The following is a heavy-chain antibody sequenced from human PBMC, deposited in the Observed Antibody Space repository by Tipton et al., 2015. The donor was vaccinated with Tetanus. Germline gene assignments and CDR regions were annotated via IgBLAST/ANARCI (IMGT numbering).Heavy chain of an antibody. CDR2: IYKSGNT. Sequence: TLSLTCTVSVGSISSGDYYWSWVRQSPGEGLQWIGHIYKSGNTYYKPSLKSRVAISIDASKNQFSLKLNSMTAADTAVYYCARVVYNYYYMVVWGKGTTVAVAS. CDR3: ARVVYNYYYMVV. V-gene: IGHV4-30-4*01. CDR1: VGSISSGDYY. D-gene: IGHD3-10*01. J-gene: IGHJ6*03.